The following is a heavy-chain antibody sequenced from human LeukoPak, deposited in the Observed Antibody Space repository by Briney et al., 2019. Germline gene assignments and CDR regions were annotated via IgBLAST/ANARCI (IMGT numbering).Heavy chain of an antibody. CDR2: IYTSGST. CDR1: GGSISSYY. Sequence: PSETLSLTCTVSGGSISSYYWSWIRQLAGKGLEWIGRIYTSGSTNYNPSLKSRVTMSVDTSKNQFSLNLSSVTAADTAVYYCARASMVPLYNWFDPWGQGTLVTVSS. CDR3: ARASMVPLYNWFDP. D-gene: IGHD2-8*01. J-gene: IGHJ5*02. V-gene: IGHV4-4*07.